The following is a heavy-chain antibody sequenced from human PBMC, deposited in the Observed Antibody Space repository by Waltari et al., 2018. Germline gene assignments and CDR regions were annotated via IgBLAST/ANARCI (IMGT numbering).Heavy chain of an antibody. CDR1: GFTFIDYF. Sequence: QVQLVQSGAEVKKPGASVKVSCQTSGFTFIDYFMHWVRQAPGQGLEWIGRVEPKSGDVHYAQNFQGRVTMTTDSSINTVYMELTRLKSDDTAVYYCVRPQELGPEVGPFDMWGRGTMVIVSS. CDR2: VEPKSGDV. J-gene: IGHJ3*02. V-gene: IGHV1-2*06. CDR3: VRPQELGPEVGPFDM. D-gene: IGHD6-13*01.